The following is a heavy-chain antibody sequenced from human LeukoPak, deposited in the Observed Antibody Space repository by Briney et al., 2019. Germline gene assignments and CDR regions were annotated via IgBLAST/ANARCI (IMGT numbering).Heavy chain of an antibody. CDR1: GYTFTSYD. D-gene: IGHD3-10*01. Sequence: ASVKVSCKASGYTFTSYDINWVRQATGQGLEWMGWMSPNSGNTGYAQKFQGRVTMTRNTSISTAYMELSSLRSEDTAVYYCARERLLWFGELLNYYYGMDVWGQGTTVTVSS. CDR3: ARERLLWFGELLNYYYGMDV. V-gene: IGHV1-8*01. CDR2: MSPNSGNT. J-gene: IGHJ6*02.